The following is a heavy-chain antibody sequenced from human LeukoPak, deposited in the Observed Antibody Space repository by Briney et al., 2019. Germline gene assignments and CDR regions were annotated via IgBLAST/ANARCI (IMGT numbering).Heavy chain of an antibody. CDR2: INPGDSDT. CDR1: GYSFTSYW. V-gene: IGHV5-51*01. Sequence: NPGESLKISCKGSGYSFTSYWIGWVRQMPGKGLEWMGIINPGDSDTRYSPSFQGQVTISADKSISTAYLQWSSLKASDTAMYYCARLRYYDFWSGYSAYNWFDPWGQGTLVTVSS. CDR3: ARLRYYDFWSGYSAYNWFDP. D-gene: IGHD3-3*01. J-gene: IGHJ5*02.